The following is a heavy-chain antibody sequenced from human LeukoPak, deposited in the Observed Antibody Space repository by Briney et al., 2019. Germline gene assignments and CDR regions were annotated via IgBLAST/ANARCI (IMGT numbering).Heavy chain of an antibody. D-gene: IGHD6-19*01. CDR1: GYTFTSYD. Sequence: ASVKVSYKASGYTFTSYDINWVRQATGQGLEWMGWMNPNSGNTGYAQKFQGRVTMTRNTSISTAYMELSSLRSEDTAVYYCARGLPPPPWGAVAGIDDYWGQGTLVTVSS. CDR3: ARGLPPPPWGAVAGIDDY. CDR2: MNPNSGNT. J-gene: IGHJ4*02. V-gene: IGHV1-8*01.